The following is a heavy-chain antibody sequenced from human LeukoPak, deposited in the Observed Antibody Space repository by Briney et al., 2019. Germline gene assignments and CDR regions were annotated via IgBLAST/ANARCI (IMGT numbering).Heavy chain of an antibody. J-gene: IGHJ4*02. D-gene: IGHD5-18*01. CDR2: IYYSGST. V-gene: IGHV4-31*03. CDR1: GGSISSGGCY. Sequence: SETLSLTCTVSGGSISSGGCYWSWIRQHPGKGLEWIGYIYYSGSTYYNPSLKSRVTISVDTSKNQFSLKLSSVTAADTAVYYCAREVRGYSYGHFDYRGQGTLVTVSS. CDR3: AREVRGYSYGHFDY.